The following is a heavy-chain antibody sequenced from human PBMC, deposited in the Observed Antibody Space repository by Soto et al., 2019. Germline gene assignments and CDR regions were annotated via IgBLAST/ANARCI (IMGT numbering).Heavy chain of an antibody. D-gene: IGHD3-10*01. Sequence: QVHLQESGPGLVKPSGTLSLTCAVSGGSISTTNWWNWVRQSPRKGLEWIGEIYHRGSTNYNPSLKGRVTISVDKSKNQFSLKLTSVTAADTAVYYCARDMGSGFDAFDNWGQGTMVTVSS. CDR3: ARDMGSGFDAFDN. CDR2: IYHRGST. V-gene: IGHV4-4*02. CDR1: GGSISTTNW. J-gene: IGHJ3*02.